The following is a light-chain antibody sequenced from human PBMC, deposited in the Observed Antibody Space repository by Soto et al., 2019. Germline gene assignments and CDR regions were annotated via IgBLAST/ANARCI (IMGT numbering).Light chain of an antibody. J-gene: IGLJ1*01. CDR1: SSNIGAGYD. V-gene: IGLV1-40*01. CDR3: QSYDSSLSTNV. CDR2: GNS. Sequence: QSVLTQPPSVSGAPGQRVTISCTGSSSNIGAGYDVHWYQQLPGTAPKLLIYGNSNRPSGVPDRFTGSKSGTSASLAITGLQAEDEADYYCQSYDSSLSTNVFRTGTKVTVL.